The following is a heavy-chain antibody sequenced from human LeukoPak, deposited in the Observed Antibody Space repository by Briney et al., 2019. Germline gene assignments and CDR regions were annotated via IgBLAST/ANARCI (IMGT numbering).Heavy chain of an antibody. CDR1: GFTFSNYA. V-gene: IGHV3-64D*06. J-gene: IGHJ4*02. CDR3: VKDLASSGGGGY. Sequence: PGASLRLSCAASGFTFSNYAMSWVRQAPGKGLEYVSAISSNGGSTYYADSVKGRFTISRDNSKNTLYLQMSSLRAEDTAVYDCVKDLASSGGGGYWGQGTLVTVSS. D-gene: IGHD6-19*01. CDR2: ISSNGGST.